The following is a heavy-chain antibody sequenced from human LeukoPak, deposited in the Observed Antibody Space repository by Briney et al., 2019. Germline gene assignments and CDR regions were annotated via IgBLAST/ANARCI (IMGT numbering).Heavy chain of an antibody. CDR1: GYTFTSYG. J-gene: IGHJ6*02. V-gene: IGHV1-18*01. CDR3: ARGVRTISMNPMDV. D-gene: IGHD2/OR15-2a*01. CDR2: ISAYNGNT. Sequence: ASVKVSCKASGYTFTSYGISWVRQAPGRGLEWMGWISAYNGNTNYAQKLQGRVTMTTDTSTSTAYMELRSLRSDDTAVYYCARGVRTISMNPMDVWGQGTTVTVSS.